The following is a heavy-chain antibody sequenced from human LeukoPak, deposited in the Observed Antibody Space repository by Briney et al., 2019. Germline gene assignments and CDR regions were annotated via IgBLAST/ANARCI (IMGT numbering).Heavy chain of an antibody. CDR2: VSGSGGTT. Sequence: PGGSLRLSCAASGFTFSNAWMHWVRQAPGKGLEWVSAVSGSGGTTYYADSVKGRFTISRDNSRNTLYLQMNSLRAEDTAVYYCARGTLAGYFLGFWGQGTLVTVSS. CDR1: GFTFSNAW. CDR3: ARGTLAGYFLGF. J-gene: IGHJ4*02. V-gene: IGHV3-23*01. D-gene: IGHD3-9*01.